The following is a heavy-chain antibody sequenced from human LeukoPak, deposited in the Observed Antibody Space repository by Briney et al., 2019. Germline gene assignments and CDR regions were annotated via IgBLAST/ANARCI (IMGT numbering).Heavy chain of an antibody. Sequence: PGGSLRLSCAASGFTFSSYWMHWVRQARGKGVVWVSRINTDGSSTSYADSVKGRFTLSRDNAKNTLYLQMNSLRAEDTAVYYCARGFNWFDPWGQGTLVTVSS. V-gene: IGHV3-74*01. CDR2: INTDGSST. CDR1: GFTFSSYW. CDR3: ARGFNWFDP. J-gene: IGHJ5*02.